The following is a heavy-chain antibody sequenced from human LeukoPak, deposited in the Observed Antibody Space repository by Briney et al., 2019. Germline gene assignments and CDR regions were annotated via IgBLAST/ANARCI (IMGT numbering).Heavy chain of an antibody. CDR1: GGSISSYY. Sequence: SETLSLTCTVSGGSISSYYWSWIRQPPGKGLEWIGEISHSGSTNYNPSLKSRVTISVDTSKNQFSLKLSSVTAADTAVYYCARGGFSSYPFDYWGQGTLVTVSS. J-gene: IGHJ4*02. CDR3: ARGGFSSYPFDY. V-gene: IGHV4-34*01. D-gene: IGHD3-16*02. CDR2: ISHSGST.